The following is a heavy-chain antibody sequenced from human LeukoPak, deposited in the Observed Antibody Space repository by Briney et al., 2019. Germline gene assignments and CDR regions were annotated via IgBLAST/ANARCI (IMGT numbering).Heavy chain of an antibody. J-gene: IGHJ4*02. D-gene: IGHD5-18*01. CDR1: GFTFSNYG. CDR3: AKVTGDSYGKYYFDY. Sequence: PGGSLRLSCAASGFTFSNYGMSWVRQAPGKGLEWVSAISGSGGSTYYADSVKGRFTISRDNSRNTVYLQMNSLRAEDTAVYYCAKVTGDSYGKYYFDYWGQGTLVTVSS. CDR2: ISGSGGST. V-gene: IGHV3-23*01.